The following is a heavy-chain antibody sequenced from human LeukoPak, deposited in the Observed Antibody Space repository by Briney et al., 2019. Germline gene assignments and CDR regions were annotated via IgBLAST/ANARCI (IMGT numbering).Heavy chain of an antibody. D-gene: IGHD2-2*01. CDR1: GGSISSSSYY. V-gene: IGHV4-39*07. CDR3: ARGGSTTWYNWFDP. J-gene: IGHJ5*02. CDR2: IYYSGST. Sequence: SETLSLTCTVSGGSISSSSYYWGWIRQPPGKGLEWIGSIYYSGSTYYNPSLKSRVTISVDTSKNQFSLKLSSVTAADTAVYYCARGGSTTWYNWFDPWGLGTLVTVSS.